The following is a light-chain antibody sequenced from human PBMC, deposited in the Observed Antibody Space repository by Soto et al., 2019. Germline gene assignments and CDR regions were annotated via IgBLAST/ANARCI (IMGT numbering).Light chain of an antibody. CDR3: QVWEATGDQVV. CDR1: NVGSRS. J-gene: IGLJ2*01. CDR2: YDS. Sequence: SYELTQPPSVSVAPGETARISCGGNNVGSRSVNWYQQKPGQAPILVIYYDSDRPSGIPERFSGSNSGNTATLIISRVEAGDEADYYCQVWEATGDQVVFGGGTKLTVL. V-gene: IGLV3-21*01.